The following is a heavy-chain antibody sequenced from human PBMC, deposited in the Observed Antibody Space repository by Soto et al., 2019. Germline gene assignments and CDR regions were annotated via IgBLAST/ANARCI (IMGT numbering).Heavy chain of an antibody. V-gene: IGHV1-3*01. Sequence: QVQLVQSGAEVKKPGASVKVSCKASGYTFTSYAMHWVRQAPGQRLEWMGWINAGNGNTKYSQKFQGRVTITRDTSASTANMELSSLRSQDTAVYYCARGFSGSYSYGMDVWGQGTTVTVSS. CDR1: GYTFTSYA. J-gene: IGHJ6*02. CDR2: INAGNGNT. CDR3: ARGFSGSYSYGMDV. D-gene: IGHD1-26*01.